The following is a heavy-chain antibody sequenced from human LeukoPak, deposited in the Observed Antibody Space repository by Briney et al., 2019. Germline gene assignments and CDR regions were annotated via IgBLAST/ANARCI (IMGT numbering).Heavy chain of an antibody. Sequence: SQTLSLTCTVFGGSISSGDYYWSWIRQPPGKGLEWIGYIYYSGSTYYNPSLKSRVTISVDTSKNQFSLKLSSVTAADTAVYYCAREVITIFGVVTGLDYWGQGTLVTVSS. CDR1: GGSISSGDYY. CDR2: IYYSGST. D-gene: IGHD3-3*01. J-gene: IGHJ4*02. V-gene: IGHV4-30-4*08. CDR3: AREVITIFGVVTGLDY.